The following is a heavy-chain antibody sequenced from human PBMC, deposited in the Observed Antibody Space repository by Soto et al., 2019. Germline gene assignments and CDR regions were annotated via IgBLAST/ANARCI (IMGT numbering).Heavy chain of an antibody. V-gene: IGHV3-21*01. CDR3: ARATPGWVSFFGYMDV. CDR2: ISSSSSYI. CDR1: GFTFSSYS. D-gene: IGHD6-13*01. J-gene: IGHJ6*03. Sequence: GGSLRLSCAASGFTFSSYSMNWVRQAPGKGLEWVSSISSSSSYIYYADSVKGRFTISRDNAKNSLYLQMNSLRAEDTAVYYCARATPGWVSFFGYMDVWGKGTTVTVSS.